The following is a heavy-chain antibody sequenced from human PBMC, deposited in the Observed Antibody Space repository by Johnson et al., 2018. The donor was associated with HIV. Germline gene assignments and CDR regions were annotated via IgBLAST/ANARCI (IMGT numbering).Heavy chain of an antibody. CDR2: INSDGSST. Sequence: MQLVESGGGLVQPGGSLRLPCAVSGFTFSSYWMHWVRQAPGKGLVWVSRINSDGSSTRYADSVKGRFTISRDNAKNTLYLQMNSLRAEDTAVYYCARDRGAARDAFDIWGQGTMVTVSS. CDR1: GFTFSSYW. D-gene: IGHD6-6*01. V-gene: IGHV3-74*01. CDR3: ARDRGAARDAFDI. J-gene: IGHJ3*02.